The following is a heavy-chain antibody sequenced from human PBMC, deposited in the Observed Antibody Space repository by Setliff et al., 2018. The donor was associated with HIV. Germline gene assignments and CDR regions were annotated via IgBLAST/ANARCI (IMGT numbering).Heavy chain of an antibody. Sequence: SETLSLTCAVYGGSFNGYYWSWIRQPPGKGLEWIGEIKHSGSTNYNPSLKSRVTMSVDKSKNQVSLRLSSVTAADTAVYYCARARRAGSGPKYFQHWGQGTLVTVSS. V-gene: IGHV4-34*01. CDR3: ARARRAGSGPKYFQH. D-gene: IGHD2-15*01. CDR1: GGSFNGYY. CDR2: IKHSGST. J-gene: IGHJ1*01.